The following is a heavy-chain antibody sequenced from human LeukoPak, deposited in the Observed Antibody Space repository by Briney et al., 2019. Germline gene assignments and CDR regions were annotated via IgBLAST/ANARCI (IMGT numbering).Heavy chain of an antibody. J-gene: IGHJ4*02. CDR3: ARVGVTSNPFDY. V-gene: IGHV4-34*01. CDR2: INHSGST. CDR1: GGSFSGYY. D-gene: IGHD4-17*01. Sequence: SETLSLTCAVYGGSFSGYYWSWIRQPPGKGLEWIGEINHSGSTNYNPSLKSRVTISVDKSKNQFSLKLSSVTAADTAVYYCARVGVTSNPFDYWGQGTLVTVSS.